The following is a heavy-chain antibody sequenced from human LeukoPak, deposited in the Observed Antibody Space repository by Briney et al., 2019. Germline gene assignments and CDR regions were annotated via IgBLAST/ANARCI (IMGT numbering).Heavy chain of an antibody. V-gene: IGHV4-34*01. CDR3: ARSSPLPRAFDI. CDR1: GDSMSGYY. D-gene: IGHD2-2*01. Sequence: PSETLSLTCSVSGDSMSGYYWSWIRQPPGRGLEWIGEINHSGSTNYNPSLKSRVTISVDTSKNQFSLKLSSVTAADTAVYYCARSSPLPRAFDIWGQGTMVTVSS. CDR2: INHSGST. J-gene: IGHJ3*02.